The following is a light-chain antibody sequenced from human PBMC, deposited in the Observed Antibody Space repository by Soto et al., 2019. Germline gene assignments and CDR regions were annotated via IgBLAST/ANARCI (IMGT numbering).Light chain of an antibody. V-gene: IGKV3-20*01. Sequence: ESVLTQSPGTLSFSPGEIATLSFRAIQSVSSNYLAWYQQKPGQAPRLLIYGASTRATGIPDRFSGSGSGTDFTLTISRLEPEDSAVYYCQQYGSSSTWTFGQGTKVDIK. CDR2: GAS. CDR3: QQYGSSSTWT. CDR1: QSVSSNY. J-gene: IGKJ1*01.